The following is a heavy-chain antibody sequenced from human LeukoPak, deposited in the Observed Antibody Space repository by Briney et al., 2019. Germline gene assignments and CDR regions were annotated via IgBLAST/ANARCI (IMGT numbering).Heavy chain of an antibody. CDR3: ARDLGGGGYIYYYYGMDV. CDR1: GFTFSSYG. J-gene: IGHJ6*04. CDR2: ISYDGSNK. D-gene: IGHD5-12*01. V-gene: IGHV3-30*03. Sequence: GRSLRLSCAASGFTFSSYGMHWVRQAPGKGLEWVAVISYDGSNKYYADSVKGRFTISRDNSKNTLYLQMNSLRAEDTAVYYCARDLGGGGYIYYYYGMDVWGKGTTVTVSS.